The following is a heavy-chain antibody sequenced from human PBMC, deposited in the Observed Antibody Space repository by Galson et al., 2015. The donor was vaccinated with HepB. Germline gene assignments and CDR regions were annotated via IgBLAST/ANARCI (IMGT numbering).Heavy chain of an antibody. CDR3: VRHIDR. CDR2: INEDATVK. D-gene: IGHD5-12*01. CDR1: GFTFSSFW. V-gene: IGHV3-7*03. Sequence: SLRLSCAPSGFTFSSFWMSWVRQAPGKGLEWVATINEDATVKDYVDSVKSRFTISRDNAKKSLYLQMNNLRADDTALYYCVRHIDRWGQGTMVTVSS. J-gene: IGHJ3*01.